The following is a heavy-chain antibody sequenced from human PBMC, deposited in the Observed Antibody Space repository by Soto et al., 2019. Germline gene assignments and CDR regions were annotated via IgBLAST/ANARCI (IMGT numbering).Heavy chain of an antibody. D-gene: IGHD3-10*01. J-gene: IGHJ4*02. CDR1: GFTVSRNF. CDR2: IHSGGGT. V-gene: IGHV3-66*01. CDR3: ARVPAPYGGH. Sequence: EVQLVEFGGGLVQPGGSLRLSCAASGFTVSRNFMTWVRQAPGKGLEWVSVIHSGGGTYYADFVKGRFTISRDNSKNTLYLQMNSLRADDTAVYYCARVPAPYGGHWGQGTLVTVSS.